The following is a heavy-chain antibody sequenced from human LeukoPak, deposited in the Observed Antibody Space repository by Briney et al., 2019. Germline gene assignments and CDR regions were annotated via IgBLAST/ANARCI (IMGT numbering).Heavy chain of an antibody. D-gene: IGHD2-15*01. CDR1: DDSINSNGSY. V-gene: IGHV4-39*02. CDR3: TRSGELNFDY. J-gene: IGHJ4*02. Sequence: SETLSLTCTVSDDSINSNGSYWGWIRQPPGQGLEWIGNVDYGGSTFYNPSLKSRVIISVDTSKNLFSLNLTSMTAADTAVYYCTRSGELNFDYWGQGTLVTVSS. CDR2: VDYGGST.